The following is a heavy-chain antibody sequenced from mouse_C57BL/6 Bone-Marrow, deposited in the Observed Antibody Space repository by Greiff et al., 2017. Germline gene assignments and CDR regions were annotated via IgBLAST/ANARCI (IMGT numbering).Heavy chain of an antibody. V-gene: IGHV14-4*01. J-gene: IGHJ3*01. CDR1: GFNIKDDY. D-gene: IGHD2-1*01. Sequence: VQLQQSGAELVRPGASVKLSCTASGFNIKDDYMHWVKQRPEQGLEWIGWIDPENGDTEYASKFQGKATITADTSSNTAYLQLSSLTSEDTAVYYCTTLNYGIAWFAYWGQGTLVTVSA. CDR2: IDPENGDT. CDR3: TTLNYGIAWFAY.